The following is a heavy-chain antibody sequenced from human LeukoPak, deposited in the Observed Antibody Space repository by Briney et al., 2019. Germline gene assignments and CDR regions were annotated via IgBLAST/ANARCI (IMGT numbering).Heavy chain of an antibody. CDR1: GGSVSSGSYY. D-gene: IGHD2-2*01. CDR3: ASLDCSSTSCPFDY. J-gene: IGHJ4*02. Sequence: PSETLSLTCTVSGGSVSSGSYYWSWIRQPPGKGLEWIGYIYYSGSTNYNPSLKSRVTISVDTSKNQFSLKLSSVTAADTAVYYCASLDCSSTSCPFDYWGQGTLVTVSS. V-gene: IGHV4-61*01. CDR2: IYYSGST.